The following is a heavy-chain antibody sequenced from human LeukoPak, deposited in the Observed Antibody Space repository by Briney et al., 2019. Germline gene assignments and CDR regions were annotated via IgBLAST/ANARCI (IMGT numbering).Heavy chain of an antibody. CDR3: ARENTYYDFWSGYSYYYYYMDV. V-gene: IGHV1-46*03. D-gene: IGHD3-3*01. Sequence: ASVKVSCKASGYTFTSYYMHWVRQAPGQGLEWMGIINPSGGSTSYAQKFQGRVTMTRDTSTSTVYMELSSLRSEDTAVYYCARENTYYDFWSGYSYYYYYMDVWDKGTTVTVSS. CDR1: GYTFTSYY. CDR2: INPSGGST. J-gene: IGHJ6*03.